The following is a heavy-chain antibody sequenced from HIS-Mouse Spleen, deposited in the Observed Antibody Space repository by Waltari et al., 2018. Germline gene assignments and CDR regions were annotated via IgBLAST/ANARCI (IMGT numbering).Heavy chain of an antibody. Sequence: EVQLVESGGGLVQPGGSLRLSCAASGFTFSSYSMNWVRQAAGKGLGWVSYISRSSSTIYYTDYVKGQFTISRDNAKNSLYLQMNSLRAEDTAVYYCARGPYIVGATTGIDYWGQGTLVTVSS. CDR1: GFTFSSYS. V-gene: IGHV3-48*01. CDR3: ARGPYIVGATTGIDY. D-gene: IGHD1-26*01. J-gene: IGHJ4*02. CDR2: ISRSSSTI.